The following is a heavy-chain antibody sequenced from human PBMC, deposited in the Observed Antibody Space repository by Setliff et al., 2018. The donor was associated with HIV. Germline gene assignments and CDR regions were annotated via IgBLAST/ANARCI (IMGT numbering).Heavy chain of an antibody. V-gene: IGHV1-8*03. CDR1: GYSFTNYD. CDR2: MNPKSGKT. D-gene: IGHD3-3*01. CDR3: ARGFYDFFYNYYMDV. Sequence: ASVKVSCKASGYSFTNYDINWVRQATGQGLEWMGWMNPKSGKTGYAQKFQGRVTITRNTSISTVYMDLDSLRSDDAAVYYCARGFYDFFYNYYMDVGGKGTTVTVSS. J-gene: IGHJ6*03.